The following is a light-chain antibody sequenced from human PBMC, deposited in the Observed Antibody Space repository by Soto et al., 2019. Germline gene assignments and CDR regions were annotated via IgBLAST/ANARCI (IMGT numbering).Light chain of an antibody. J-gene: IGKJ1*01. Sequence: EVVLTQSPATLSLSPGESATLSCRASQSVRSYVAWYQQKPGQAPRLLIYGASNRATGIPARFSGSGSGTDFTLTISSLEPEDFAVYYCLQHYAYPWTFGQGTKVDIK. V-gene: IGKV3-11*01. CDR1: QSVRSY. CDR3: LQHYAYPWT. CDR2: GAS.